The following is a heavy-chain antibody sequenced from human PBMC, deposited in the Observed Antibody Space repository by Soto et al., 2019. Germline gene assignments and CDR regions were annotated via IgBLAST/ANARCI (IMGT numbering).Heavy chain of an antibody. D-gene: IGHD1-26*01. J-gene: IGHJ4*02. CDR1: GGSFSGYY. Sequence: SETLSLTCAVSGGSFSGYYWSWIRQPPGKGLEWIGEINHSGSTNYNPSLKGRVPISVDTSKNQFSLKLSFVTDAYTAVYYCARGRRPIVGATMCDYWGQG. CDR3: ARGRRPIVGATMCDY. V-gene: IGHV4-34*01. CDR2: INHSGST.